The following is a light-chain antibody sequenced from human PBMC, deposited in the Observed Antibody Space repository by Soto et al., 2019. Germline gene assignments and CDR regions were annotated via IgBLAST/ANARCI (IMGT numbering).Light chain of an antibody. CDR3: QQSYGTPWT. V-gene: IGKV1-39*01. CDR2: AAS. Sequence: DIQMTQSPSSLSASVGDRITITCRASQSISNHLNWYQQKPGEGPNLLIYAASSLQRGVPSRFSGSGSGRDFVLTISSLQPEDSATYYCQQSYGTPWTFGQGTKVDIK. J-gene: IGKJ1*01. CDR1: QSISNH.